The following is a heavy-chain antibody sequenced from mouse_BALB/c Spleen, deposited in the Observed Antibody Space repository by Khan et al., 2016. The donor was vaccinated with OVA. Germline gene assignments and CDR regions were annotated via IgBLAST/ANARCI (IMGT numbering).Heavy chain of an antibody. V-gene: IGHV2-6-5*01. CDR3: AKGVWSYYYTLDY. J-gene: IGHJ4*01. CDR2: IWSGGST. Sequence: QVQLKQSGPGLVAPSQNLSITCTVSGFSLSDYGVSWIRQPPGKGLEWLGVIWSGGSTYYNSALKSRLSISKDNSKSQVFLKMSSLQSDDTAMFYCAKGVWSYYYTLDYWGQGTSVTVSS. CDR1: GFSLSDYG.